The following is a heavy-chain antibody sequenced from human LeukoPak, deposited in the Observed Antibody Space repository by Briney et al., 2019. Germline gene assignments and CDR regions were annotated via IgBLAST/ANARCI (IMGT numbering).Heavy chain of an antibody. J-gene: IGHJ2*01. CDR3: ARDRYCGGECYYWYSDL. CDR2: ISGSGDSS. CDR1: GITFTSYA. Sequence: GGSLRLSCAGSGITFTSYAMTRVRQAPGKGLEWVSSISGSGDSSYYADSMKGRFTISRDNSKNTLYLQMNSLRAEDTAVYYCARDRYCGGECYYWYSDLWGRGTLVTVSS. D-gene: IGHD2-21*01. V-gene: IGHV3-23*01.